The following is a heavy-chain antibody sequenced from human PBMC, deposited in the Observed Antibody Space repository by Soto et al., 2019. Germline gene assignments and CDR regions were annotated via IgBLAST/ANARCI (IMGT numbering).Heavy chain of an antibody. Sequence: QVQLEQSGGEVKKPGSSVQVSCKASGVTFSKFIMTWVRQDPGLGLEWVGGIIPIFGTANYAQKFQGRVTITADESTSTYYLEVSNLRSEDTAVYYCAKVRYSSPMGYYYGMDVWGQGTAVTVSS. D-gene: IGHD6-19*01. J-gene: IGHJ6*02. V-gene: IGHV1-69*01. CDR1: GVTFSKFI. CDR2: IIPIFGTA. CDR3: AKVRYSSPMGYYYGMDV.